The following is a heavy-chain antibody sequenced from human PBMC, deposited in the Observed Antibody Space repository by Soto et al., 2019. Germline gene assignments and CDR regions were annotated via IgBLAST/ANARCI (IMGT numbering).Heavy chain of an antibody. CDR2: IKQDGTEK. J-gene: IGHJ4*02. CDR1: GFTFSNYW. D-gene: IGHD5-12*01. Sequence: GGSLRLSCEAPGFTFSNYWMSWVRQAPGKGLEWVANIKQDGTEKYYVDSVKGRFTISRDNARNSLYLRMNSLRAEDTAVYYCARQRWLQLRYFDYWGQGTLVTVSS. V-gene: IGHV3-7*03. CDR3: ARQRWLQLRYFDY.